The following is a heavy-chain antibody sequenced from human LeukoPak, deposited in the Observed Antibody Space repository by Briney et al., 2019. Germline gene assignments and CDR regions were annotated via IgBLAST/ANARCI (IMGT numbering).Heavy chain of an antibody. CDR3: ARALLYPAGYRDAFDI. D-gene: IGHD5-24*01. CDR1: GYTFTSYG. V-gene: IGHV1-69*04. J-gene: IGHJ3*02. CDR2: IIPILGIA. Sequence: GASVKVSCKASGYTFTSYGISWVRQAPGQGLEWMGRIIPILGIANYAQKFQGRVTITADKSTSTAYMELSSLRSEDTAVYYCARALLYPAGYRDAFDIWGQGTMVTVSS.